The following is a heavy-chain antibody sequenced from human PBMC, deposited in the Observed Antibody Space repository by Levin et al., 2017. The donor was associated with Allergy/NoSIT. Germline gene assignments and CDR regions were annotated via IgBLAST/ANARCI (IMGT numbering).Heavy chain of an antibody. CDR3: ARGKKLRFLEWLYRFDY. V-gene: IGHV4-34*01. CDR1: GGSFSDYY. J-gene: IGHJ4*02. CDR2: INESGST. D-gene: IGHD3-3*01. Sequence: SETLSLTCDVYGGSFSDYYWNWIRQSPGKGLEWIGEINESGSTNYNPSLKSRVTISRDTSKNQFSLKLSSVTAADTAVYFCARGKKLRFLEWLYRFDYWGQGTLVTVSS.